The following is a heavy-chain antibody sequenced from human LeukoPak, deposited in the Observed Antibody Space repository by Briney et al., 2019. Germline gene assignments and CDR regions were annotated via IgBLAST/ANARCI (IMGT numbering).Heavy chain of an antibody. CDR2: INQDGGEK. Sequence: GGSLRLSCAASRFTFSSYWMSWVRQAPGKGLEWVATINQDGGEKYYVDSVKGRFTISRDNAKNSLYLQMNSLRAEDTAVYYCARGTPMDVWGKGTTVTVSS. CDR3: ARGTPMDV. V-gene: IGHV3-7*01. J-gene: IGHJ6*03. D-gene: IGHD2-15*01. CDR1: RFTFSSYW.